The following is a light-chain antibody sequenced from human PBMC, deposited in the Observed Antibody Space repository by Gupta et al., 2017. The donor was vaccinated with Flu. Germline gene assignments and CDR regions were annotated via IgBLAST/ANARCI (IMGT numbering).Light chain of an antibody. CDR2: EVT. CDR1: SSDVGGYNF. CDR3: SSYGGRNNYV. Sequence: SVTISCTGTSSDVGGYNFVSWFQQYPGKAPQLLIYEVTKRPSGVPDRFSGSKSGNTASLTVSGLQAEDEADYYCSSYGGRNNYVFGTGTKVTVL. J-gene: IGLJ1*01. V-gene: IGLV2-8*01.